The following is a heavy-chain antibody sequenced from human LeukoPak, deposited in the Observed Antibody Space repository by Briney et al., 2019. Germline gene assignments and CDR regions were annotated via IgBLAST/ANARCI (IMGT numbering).Heavy chain of an antibody. CDR1: GFTFSSYA. J-gene: IGHJ4*02. CDR2: ISSSGSTK. V-gene: IGHV3-48*03. D-gene: IGHD2-21*01. CDR3: ARGGYSRGSFDY. Sequence: TGGSLRLSCAASGFTFSSYAMSWVRQAPGKGLEWLSYISSSGSTKYYADSVKGRFTISRDNAKNSLYLQMNSLRAEDTAVYYCARGGYSRGSFDYWGQGTLVTVSS.